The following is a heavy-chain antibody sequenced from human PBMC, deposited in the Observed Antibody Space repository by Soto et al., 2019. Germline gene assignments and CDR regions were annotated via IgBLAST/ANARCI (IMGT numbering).Heavy chain of an antibody. V-gene: IGHV4-4*02. CDR1: GVSISSSHW. Sequence: QVQLQESGPGLVKPSGTLSLTCAGSGVSISSSHWWRWVRQPPWNGLKWIGEIFHSGTTNYNPSLKSRVTISVDKSKNQFSLKLSSVTAADTAVYYCARQLERGDLPEGLEYWGQGTLATVSS. CDR3: ARQLERGDLPEGLEY. J-gene: IGHJ4*02. D-gene: IGHD1-1*01. CDR2: IFHSGTT.